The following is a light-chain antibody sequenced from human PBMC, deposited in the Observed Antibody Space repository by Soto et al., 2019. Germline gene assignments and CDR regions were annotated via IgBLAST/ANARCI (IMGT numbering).Light chain of an antibody. Sequence: QSALTQPASVSGSPEQSITISCTGTSRDVGGYNYVAWYQQHPGKSPKLMIYDVSNRPSGVSNRFSGSKSGNTASLTISGLQAEDEADYYCSSYTSSSTRVFGGGTKLTVL. CDR3: SSYTSSSTRV. CDR2: DVS. V-gene: IGLV2-14*03. CDR1: SRDVGGYNY. J-gene: IGLJ2*01.